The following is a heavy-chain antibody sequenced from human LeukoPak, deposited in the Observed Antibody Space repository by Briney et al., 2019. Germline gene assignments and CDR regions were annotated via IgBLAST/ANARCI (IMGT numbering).Heavy chain of an antibody. J-gene: IGHJ4*02. V-gene: IGHV4-59*08. CDR3: ARQRGSYSIDY. D-gene: IGHD1-26*01. CDR1: GGSISGYY. Sequence: PSETLSLTCTVSGGSISGYYWSWIRQPPGKGLEWIGYIYYSGSTNYNPSLKSRVTISVDTSKNQFSLKLSSVTAADTAVYYCARQRGSYSIDYWGQGTLVTVSS. CDR2: IYYSGST.